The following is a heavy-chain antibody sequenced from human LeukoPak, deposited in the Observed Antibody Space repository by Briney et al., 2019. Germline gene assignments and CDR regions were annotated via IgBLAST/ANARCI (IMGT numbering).Heavy chain of an antibody. Sequence: ASVTVSCKASGYTFTSYDINWVRQATGQGLEWMGWMNPNSGNTGYAQKFQGRVTMTRNTSISTAYMELSSLRSEDTAVYYCARGGIVATISSYWGQGTLVTVSS. CDR1: GYTFTSYD. D-gene: IGHD5-12*01. CDR2: MNPNSGNT. CDR3: ARGGIVATISSY. V-gene: IGHV1-8*01. J-gene: IGHJ4*02.